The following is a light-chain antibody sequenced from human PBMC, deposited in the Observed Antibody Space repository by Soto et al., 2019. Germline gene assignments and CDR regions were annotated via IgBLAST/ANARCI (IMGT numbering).Light chain of an antibody. CDR2: AAS. Sequence: DIQMTQSPSSLSASVGARVTITCRASQGISNYLDWYQQKPGKVPKLLIYAASTLQSGVPSRFSGSGSGTDFTITISSLQPEDVATYYCQKYNSAPRTFGQGTKLEIK. CDR3: QKYNSAPRT. J-gene: IGKJ2*02. V-gene: IGKV1-27*01. CDR1: QGISNY.